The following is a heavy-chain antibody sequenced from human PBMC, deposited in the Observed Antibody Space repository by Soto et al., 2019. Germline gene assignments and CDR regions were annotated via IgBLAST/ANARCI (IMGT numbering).Heavy chain of an antibody. CDR2: INPSSGNT. Sequence: QVQLVQSGAEVKKPGASVKVSCKASGYIFTNYDINWVRQATGQGLEYLGWINPSSGNTGYVQKFQGRVTMTRNTSITTAYVEMNSLRSEDTAVYYCARAIKYGDYPRWFGPWGQGTLVSVSS. J-gene: IGHJ5*02. D-gene: IGHD4-17*01. CDR1: GYIFTNYD. V-gene: IGHV1-8*01. CDR3: ARAIKYGDYPRWFGP.